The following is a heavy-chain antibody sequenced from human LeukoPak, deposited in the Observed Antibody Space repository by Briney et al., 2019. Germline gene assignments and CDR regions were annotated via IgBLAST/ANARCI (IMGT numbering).Heavy chain of an antibody. CDR3: ARGLAPYYYGSGSYFNWFDP. V-gene: IGHV4-61*01. CDR2: IYYSGST. D-gene: IGHD3-10*01. Sequence: SETLSLTCTVSGYSISSGYYWSWIRQPPGKGLEWIGYIYYSGSTNYNPSLKSRVTISVDTSKNQFSLKLSSVTAADTAVYYCARGLAPYYYGSGSYFNWFDPWGQGTLVTVSS. J-gene: IGHJ5*02. CDR1: GYSISSGYY.